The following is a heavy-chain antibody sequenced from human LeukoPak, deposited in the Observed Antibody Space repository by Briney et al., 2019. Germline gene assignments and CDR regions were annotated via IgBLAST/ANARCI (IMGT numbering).Heavy chain of an antibody. V-gene: IGHV4-39*07. D-gene: IGHD1-20*01. Sequence: PSETLSLTCTVSGGSINSSTYYWGWIRQPPGKGLEWLGSIYYSGSTYYSPSLKSRVTISVDTSKNQFSLKLSSVTAADTAVYYCARCITGTGYYFDYWGQGTLVTVSS. CDR1: GGSINSSTYY. CDR3: ARCITGTGYYFDY. J-gene: IGHJ4*02. CDR2: IYYSGST.